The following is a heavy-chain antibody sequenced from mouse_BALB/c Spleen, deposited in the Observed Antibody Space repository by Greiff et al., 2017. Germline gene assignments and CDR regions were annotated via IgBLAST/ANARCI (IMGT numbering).Heavy chain of an antibody. CDR1: GYTFTSYV. D-gene: IGHD2-10*02. J-gene: IGHJ1*01. CDR2: INPYNDGT. V-gene: IGHV1-14*01. CDR3: ARSKYGNPYWYFDV. Sequence: VQLKQSGPELVKPGASVKMSCKASGYTFTSYVMHWVKQKPGQGLEWIGYINPYNDGTKYNEKFKGKATLTSDKSSSTAYMELSSLTSEDSAVYYCARSKYGNPYWYFDVWGAGTTVTVSS.